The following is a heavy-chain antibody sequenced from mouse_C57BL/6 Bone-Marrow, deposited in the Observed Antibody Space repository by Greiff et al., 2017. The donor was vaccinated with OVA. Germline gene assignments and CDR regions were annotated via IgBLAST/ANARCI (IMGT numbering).Heavy chain of an antibody. Sequence: QVQLQQPGAELVKPGASVKLSCKASGYTFTSYWMHWVKQRPGQGLEWIGMIHPNSGSTNYNEKFKSKATLTVDKSSSTAYMQLSSLTSEDSAVYYCARYDYDEEDWFAYWGQGTLVTVSA. J-gene: IGHJ3*01. D-gene: IGHD2-4*01. CDR1: GYTFTSYW. V-gene: IGHV1-64*01. CDR2: IHPNSGST. CDR3: ARYDYDEEDWFAY.